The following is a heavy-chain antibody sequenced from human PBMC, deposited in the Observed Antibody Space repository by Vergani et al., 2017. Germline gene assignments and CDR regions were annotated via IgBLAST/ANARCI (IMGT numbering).Heavy chain of an antibody. V-gene: IGHV3-48*04. CDR1: GFTFSSYS. CDR3: ARDSTPYSSGWPDAFDI. D-gene: IGHD6-19*01. J-gene: IGHJ3*02. CDR2: ISSSSSTI. Sequence: EVQLVESGGGLVQPGGSLRLSCAASGFTFSSYSMNWVRQAPGKGLEWVSYISSSSSTIYYADSVKGRFTISRDNAKNSLYLQMNSLRAEDTAVYYCARDSTPYSSGWPDAFDIWGQGTMVTGSS.